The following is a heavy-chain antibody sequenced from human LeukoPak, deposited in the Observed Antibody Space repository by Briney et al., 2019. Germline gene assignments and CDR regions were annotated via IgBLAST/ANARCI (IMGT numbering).Heavy chain of an antibody. CDR1: GYSISSGYY. D-gene: IGHD3-22*01. CDR2: IYHSGST. J-gene: IGHJ4*02. Sequence: SETLSLTCTVSGYSISSGYYWGWIRQPPGKGLEWIGSIYHSGSTYYNPSLKSRVTISVDTSKNQFSLKLSSVTAADTAVYYCARSSYYDSSGPFDYWGQGTLVTVSS. V-gene: IGHV4-38-2*02. CDR3: ARSSYYDSSGPFDY.